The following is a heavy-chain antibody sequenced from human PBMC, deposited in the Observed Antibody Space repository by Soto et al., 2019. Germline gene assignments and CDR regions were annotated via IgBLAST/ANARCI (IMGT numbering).Heavy chain of an antibody. J-gene: IGHJ6*02. D-gene: IGHD4-17*01. CDR2: IYHSGST. Sequence: QVQLQESGPGLVKPSGTLSLTCAVSGGSISSSNWWSWVRQPPGKGLEWIGEIYHSGSTNYNPSLKSRVTISVDKSKNQFSQKLSSVTAADTAVYYCARGLHYGDYVYYYGMDVWGQGTTVTVSS. V-gene: IGHV4-4*02. CDR3: ARGLHYGDYVYYYGMDV. CDR1: GGSISSSNW.